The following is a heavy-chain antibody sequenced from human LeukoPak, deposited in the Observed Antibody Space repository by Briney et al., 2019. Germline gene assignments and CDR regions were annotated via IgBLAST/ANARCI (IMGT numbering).Heavy chain of an antibody. CDR1: GFTVSSNY. J-gene: IGHJ3*02. Sequence: GGSLRLSCAASGFTVSSNYMSWVRQAPGKGLEWVSVIYSGGSTYYADSVKGRFTVSRDNAKNSLYLQMNSLRAEDTAVYYCARGYCSSTSCYERRVHAFDIWGQGTMVTVSS. CDR2: IYSGGST. V-gene: IGHV3-53*01. CDR3: ARGYCSSTSCYERRVHAFDI. D-gene: IGHD2-2*01.